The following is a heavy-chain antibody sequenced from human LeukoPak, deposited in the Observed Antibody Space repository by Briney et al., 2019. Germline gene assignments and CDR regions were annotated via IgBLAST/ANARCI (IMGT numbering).Heavy chain of an antibody. Sequence: SETLSLTCDVYGASFTGYYWSWIRQSPGKGLEWIGEMNQRGSMNYNPSLKSRVTISVDRSKNQFSLKLSSVTAADTAVYYCAIKLYYDSSGYYEPLDYWGQGTLVTVSS. CDR1: GASFTGYY. J-gene: IGHJ4*02. D-gene: IGHD3-22*01. CDR2: MNQRGSM. V-gene: IGHV4-34*01. CDR3: AIKLYYDSSGYYEPLDY.